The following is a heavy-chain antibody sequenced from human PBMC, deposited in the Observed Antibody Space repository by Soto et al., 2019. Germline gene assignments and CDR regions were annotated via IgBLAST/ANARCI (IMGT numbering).Heavy chain of an antibody. Sequence: GESLKISYRTSGYRVTSYLSAWVRQMPGKGLEWMGIIFPSDSDTRYSPSFQGQVTISADRSTSTVFLQWASLKASDTAVYFCARTDKSGYFNWFDPWGQGTLVTVSS. CDR1: GYRVTSYL. V-gene: IGHV5-51*01. D-gene: IGHD3-22*01. J-gene: IGHJ5*02. CDR3: ARTDKSGYFNWFDP. CDR2: IFPSDSDT.